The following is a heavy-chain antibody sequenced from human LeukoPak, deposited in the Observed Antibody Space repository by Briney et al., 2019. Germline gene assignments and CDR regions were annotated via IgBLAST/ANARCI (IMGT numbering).Heavy chain of an antibody. CDR2: IYYSGST. Sequence: PSETLSLTCTVSGGSISSYYWSWIRQHPGKGLEWIGHIYYSGSTYYNPSLKSRLTMSVDTSENQFSLKLTSVTAADTAVYYCARTHGSGSYIFDYWGQGTLVTVSS. J-gene: IGHJ4*02. CDR1: GGSISSYY. CDR3: ARTHGSGSYIFDY. V-gene: IGHV4-59*06. D-gene: IGHD3-10*01.